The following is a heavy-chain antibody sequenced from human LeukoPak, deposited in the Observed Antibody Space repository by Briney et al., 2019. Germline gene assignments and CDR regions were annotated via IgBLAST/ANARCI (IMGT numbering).Heavy chain of an antibody. CDR2: IHNSGTT. V-gene: IGHV4-34*01. Sequence: SETLSLTCAVSGGPFSGYFWSWIRQSSGKGLEWVGEIHNSGTTNYNPSLNSRVTISEDTSKNQFCLNLSSVTAADTAVYYCARRYYYNLGSFPFDFWGQGTLVTVSS. J-gene: IGHJ4*02. CDR1: GGPFSGYF. CDR3: ARRYYYNLGSFPFDF. D-gene: IGHD3-10*01.